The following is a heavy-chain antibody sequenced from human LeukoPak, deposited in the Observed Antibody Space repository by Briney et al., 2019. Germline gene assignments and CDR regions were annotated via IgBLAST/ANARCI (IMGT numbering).Heavy chain of an antibody. CDR3: AKGRDYYGSGSVY. V-gene: IGHV3-23*01. CDR1: GFTFSSYA. Sequence: GGSLRLSCAAPGFTFSSYAMSWVRQAPGKGLEWVSAISGSGGSTYYADSVKGRFTISRDNSKNTLYLQMNSLRAEDTAVYYCAKGRDYYGSGSVYWGQGTLVTVSS. D-gene: IGHD3-10*01. J-gene: IGHJ4*02. CDR2: ISGSGGST.